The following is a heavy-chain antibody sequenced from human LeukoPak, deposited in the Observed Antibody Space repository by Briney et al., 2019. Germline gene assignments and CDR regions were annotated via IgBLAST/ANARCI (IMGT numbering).Heavy chain of an antibody. CDR2: IYPGDSDT. CDR1: GYSFTSYW. Sequence: GESLKISCQGSGYSFTSYWIGWVRQMPGKGLEWMGIIYPGDSDTRYSPSFQGQVTISADESISTAYLQWSSLKASDTAMYYCARSSLGLATGFDYWGQGTLVTVSS. V-gene: IGHV5-51*01. CDR3: ARSSLGLATGFDY. J-gene: IGHJ4*02. D-gene: IGHD6-6*01.